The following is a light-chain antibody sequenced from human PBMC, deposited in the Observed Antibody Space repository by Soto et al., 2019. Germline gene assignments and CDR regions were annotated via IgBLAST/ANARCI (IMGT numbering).Light chain of an antibody. J-gene: IGKJ1*01. V-gene: IGKV3-20*01. CDR3: QQYGSSPTT. CDR2: GAS. CDR1: QGIGDT. Sequence: EIVLTQSPGILSLSPGEGVTLSCRASQGIGDTLAWYQHKPGQAPRRLIFGASFRATGIPDRFSGSGSGTDFTLTISRLEPEDFAVYYCQQYGSSPTTFGQGTKVDIK.